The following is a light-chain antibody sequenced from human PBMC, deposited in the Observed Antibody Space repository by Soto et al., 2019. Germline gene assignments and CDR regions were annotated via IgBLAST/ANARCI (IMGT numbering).Light chain of an antibody. CDR2: DAS. Sequence: EIVLTQSPGTLSLSPGERATLSCRASQSVRSSNLAWYQQKPGQAPRLLFYDASSRATGIPDRFGGSGSGTDFTLTISRLEAEDCAVYYCQQYGSTPPITFGQGTRLAIK. CDR3: QQYGSTPPIT. CDR1: QSVRSSN. J-gene: IGKJ5*01. V-gene: IGKV3-20*01.